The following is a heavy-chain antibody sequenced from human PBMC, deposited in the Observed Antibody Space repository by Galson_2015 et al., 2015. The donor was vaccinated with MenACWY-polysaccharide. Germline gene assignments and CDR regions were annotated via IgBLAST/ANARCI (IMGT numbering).Heavy chain of an antibody. CDR2: IQNVGSPK. V-gene: IGHV3-33*05. CDR3: ARESSRIVFHAFDI. D-gene: IGHD6-19*01. Sequence: SLRLSCAASGLTFRSSGMHWVRQARGKGLEWVALIQNVGSPKAYADSVQGRFTISRDNSKNTLYLEMNSLRAEDTAVYYCARESSRIVFHAFDIWGQGTMVTVSS. J-gene: IGHJ3*02. CDR1: GLTFRSSG.